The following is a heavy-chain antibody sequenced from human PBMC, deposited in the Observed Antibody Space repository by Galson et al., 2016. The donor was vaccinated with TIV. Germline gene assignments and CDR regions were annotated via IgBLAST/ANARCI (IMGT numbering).Heavy chain of an antibody. V-gene: IGHV3-30*04. CDR3: ARDTDLYYRYYYMDV. J-gene: IGHJ6*03. CDR1: GFTFSKFP. D-gene: IGHD3-10*01. CDR2: ISYDSVNY. Sequence: SLRLSCAASGFTFSKFPIHWVRQAPGKGLEWVAVISYDSVNYYYADSVKGRFTISRDNSNNTLYLQMNSLRAEDTAVYYCARDTDLYYRYYYMDVWGKGTTVTVSS.